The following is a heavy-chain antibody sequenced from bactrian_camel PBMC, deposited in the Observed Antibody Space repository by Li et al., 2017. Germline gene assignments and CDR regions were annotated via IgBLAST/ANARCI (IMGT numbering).Heavy chain of an antibody. CDR1: GDIYSSNY. J-gene: IGHJ4*01. D-gene: IGHD2*01. Sequence: DVQLVESGGGLVQPGGSLRLSCAASGDIYSSNYMAWFRQAPGKGRGGVATIGTYDGTTLYADSVKGRFTISQDNAKNTMYLQMTSLKLEDTDMYYYAAVVCGTWRVTYWGQGTQVTVS. CDR3: AAVVCGTWRVTY. CDR2: IGTYDGTT. V-gene: IGHV3S40*01.